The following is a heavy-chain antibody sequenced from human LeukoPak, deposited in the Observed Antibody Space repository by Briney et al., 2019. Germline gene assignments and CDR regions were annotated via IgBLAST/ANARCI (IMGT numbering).Heavy chain of an antibody. D-gene: IGHD6-19*01. CDR3: ARSGFGMYSSGWYDY. CDR2: ISAYNGNT. Sequence: GASVTVSCMASGYTFTSYGISWVRQAPGQGLKWMGWISAYNGNTNYAQKLQGRVTITTDTSTSTAYMELRSLRSDDTAVYYCARSGFGMYSSGWYDYWGQGTLVTVSS. J-gene: IGHJ4*02. CDR1: GYTFTSYG. V-gene: IGHV1-18*01.